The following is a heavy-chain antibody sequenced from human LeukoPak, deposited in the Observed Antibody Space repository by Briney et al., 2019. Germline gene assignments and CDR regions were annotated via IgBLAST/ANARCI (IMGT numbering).Heavy chain of an antibody. J-gene: IGHJ5*02. CDR1: GGSISSNTYF. CDR2: IRYSGST. D-gene: IGHD5/OR15-5a*01. CDR3: ATSDTVSTYDWFDP. Sequence: SETLSLTCNVSGGSISSNTYFWGWIRRPPGKGLEWIGSIRYSGSTYYNPSLKSRVTISVDTSKNQFSLNLSSLTAADTAVYYCATSDTVSTYDWFDPWGQGTLVTVS. V-gene: IGHV4-39*01.